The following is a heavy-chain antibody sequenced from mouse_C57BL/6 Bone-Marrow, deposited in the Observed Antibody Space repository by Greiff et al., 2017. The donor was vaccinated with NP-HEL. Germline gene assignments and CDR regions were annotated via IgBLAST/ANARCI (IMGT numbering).Heavy chain of an antibody. CDR2: IDPETCGT. CDR1: GYTFTDYE. CDR3: ARDFPYYFDY. J-gene: IGHJ2*01. V-gene: IGHV1-23*01. Sequence: VKLVESGAELVRPGASVKLSCKASGYTFTDYEMHCVKQTPVHGLEWIGAIDPETCGTAYNQKFKGKATLTADKSSSTAYMQLSSLTSEDSAVYYCARDFPYYFDYWGQGTTLTVSS.